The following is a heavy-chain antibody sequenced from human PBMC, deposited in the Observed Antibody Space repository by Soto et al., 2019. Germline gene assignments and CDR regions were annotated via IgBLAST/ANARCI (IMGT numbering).Heavy chain of an antibody. D-gene: IGHD1-26*01. CDR3: ARDGIVGTTDFFDH. V-gene: IGHV3-21*01. Sequence: GGSLRLSCAASGFTFSGYSMNWVRQAPGKGLEWFSSISTTSSYIYYADSVKGRFTVSRDNAKNSLYLQMTSLRAEDTAVYYCARDGIVGTTDFFDHWGQGTLVTVSS. CDR2: ISTTSSYI. CDR1: GFTFSGYS. J-gene: IGHJ4*02.